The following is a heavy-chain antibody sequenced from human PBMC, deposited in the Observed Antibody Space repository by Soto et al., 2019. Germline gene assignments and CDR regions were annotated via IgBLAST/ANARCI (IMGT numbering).Heavy chain of an antibody. J-gene: IGHJ5*02. CDR1: GFTFSSYS. Sequence: GGSLRLSCAASGFTFSSYSMNWVRQAPGKGLEWVSYISSSSTTKYYADSVKGRFTISRDNAKNSLYLQMNSLRAEDTAVYYCAREGVSGRHCLHGFDLWGQGTLVTVSS. CDR2: ISSSSTTK. D-gene: IGHD2-21*02. CDR3: AREGVSGRHCLHGFDL. V-gene: IGHV3-48*01.